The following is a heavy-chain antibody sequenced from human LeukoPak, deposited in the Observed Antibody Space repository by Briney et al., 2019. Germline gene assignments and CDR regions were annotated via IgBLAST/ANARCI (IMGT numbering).Heavy chain of an antibody. D-gene: IGHD6-13*01. Sequence: SETLSLTCTVSGGSISSSSYYWGWIRQPPGKGLEWIGSIYYSGSTYYNPSLKSRVTISVDTSKNQFSLKLSSVTAADTAVYYCARVHIHSSWYLTFGLAPISFDYWGQGTLVTVSS. CDR1: GGSISSSSYY. CDR2: IYYSGST. CDR3: ARVHIHSSWYLTFGLAPISFDY. J-gene: IGHJ4*02. V-gene: IGHV4-39*07.